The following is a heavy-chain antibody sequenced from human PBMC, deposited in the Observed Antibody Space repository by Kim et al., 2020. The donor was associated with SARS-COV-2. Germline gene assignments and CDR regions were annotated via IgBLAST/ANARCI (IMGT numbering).Heavy chain of an antibody. CDR2: IYSGGSST. V-gene: IGHV3-23*03. CDR1: GFTFSSYA. Sequence: GGSLRLSCAASGFTFSSYAMSWVRQAPGKGLEWVSVIYSGGSSTYYADSVKGRFTISRDNSKNTLYLQMNSLRAEDTAVYYCAKGVGATVAEYVQHWGEG. D-gene: IGHD1-26*01. J-gene: IGHJ1*01. CDR3: AKGVGATVAEYVQH.